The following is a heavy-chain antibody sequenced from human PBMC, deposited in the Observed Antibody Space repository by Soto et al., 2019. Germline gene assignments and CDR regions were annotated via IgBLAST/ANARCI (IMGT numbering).Heavy chain of an antibody. J-gene: IGHJ4*02. D-gene: IGHD2-15*01. CDR3: ARRSGSCLDY. CDR1: GGSISSYY. V-gene: IGHV4-59*08. Sequence: QVQLQESGPGLVKPSETLSLTCTVSGGSISSYYWSWIRQPPGKGLEWIGYIYYSGSTNYNPSLKRRRTISVDPCKDQLSLKLSSVPAADTAVYYCARRSGSCLDYWGQGTLVTVSS. CDR2: IYYSGST.